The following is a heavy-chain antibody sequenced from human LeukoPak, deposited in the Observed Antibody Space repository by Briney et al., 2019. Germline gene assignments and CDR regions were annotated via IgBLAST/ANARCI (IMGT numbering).Heavy chain of an antibody. D-gene: IGHD2-15*01. CDR2: THKSGST. CDR1: GGSISDYH. V-gene: IGHV4-59*01. Sequence: PSETLSLTCTVSGGSISDYHWTWIRQSPGKTLEWIGCTHKSGSTHYNPSLKSRVTISVDTSKNQFSLKLSSVTAADTAVYYCARRRPYCSGGSCYPIGYYYYYMDVWGKGTTVTVSS. CDR3: ARRRPYCSGGSCYPIGYYYYYMDV. J-gene: IGHJ6*03.